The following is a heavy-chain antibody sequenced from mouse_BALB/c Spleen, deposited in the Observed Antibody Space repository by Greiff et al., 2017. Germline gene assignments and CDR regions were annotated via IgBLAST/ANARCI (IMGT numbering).Heavy chain of an antibody. CDR1: GYSITSDYA. D-gene: IGHD2-14*01. CDR2: ISYSGST. V-gene: IGHV3-2*02. Sequence: EVQGVESGPGLVKPSQSLSLTCTVTGYSITSDYAWNWIRQFPGNKLEWMGYISYSGSTSYNPSLKSRISITRDTSKNQFFLQLNSVTTEDTATYYCASGFYRSWFAYWGQGTLVTVSA. CDR3: ASGFYRSWFAY. J-gene: IGHJ3*01.